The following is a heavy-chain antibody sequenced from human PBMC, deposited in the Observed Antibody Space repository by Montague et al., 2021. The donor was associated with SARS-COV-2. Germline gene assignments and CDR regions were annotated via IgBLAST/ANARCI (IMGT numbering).Heavy chain of an antibody. D-gene: IGHD3-9*01. Sequence: CAISGDSVSSKSVAWNWIRQSPSRGLEWLGRTYYRSKWDSDYAESVKRRLVITPDTSKNQVSLQLNSVIPEDTAVYFCASSGKTLTGLDAFDIWGQGTTVTVSS. CDR2: TYYRSKWDS. CDR3: ASSGKTLTGLDAFDI. CDR1: GDSVSSKSVA. J-gene: IGHJ3*02. V-gene: IGHV6-1*01.